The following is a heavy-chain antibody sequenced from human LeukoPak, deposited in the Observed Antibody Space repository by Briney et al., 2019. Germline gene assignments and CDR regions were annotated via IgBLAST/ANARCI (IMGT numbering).Heavy chain of an antibody. V-gene: IGHV1-8*03. J-gene: IGHJ4*02. CDR1: GYTFTSYD. D-gene: IGHD3-10*01. CDR3: ARAFYGSAIYSLDY. Sequence: GASVKVSCKASGYTFTSYDINWVRQATGQGLEWMGWMNPNSGNTGYAQKFQGRVTITRNTSISTAYMELSSLRSEDTAVYYCARAFYGSAIYSLDYWGQGTLVTVSS. CDR2: MNPNSGNT.